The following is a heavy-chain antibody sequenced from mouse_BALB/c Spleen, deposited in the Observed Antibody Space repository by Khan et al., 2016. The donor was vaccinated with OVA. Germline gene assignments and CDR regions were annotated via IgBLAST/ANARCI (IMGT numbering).Heavy chain of an antibody. V-gene: IGHV1S81*02. CDR3: IRNAYFGNYLDY. Sequence: QVRLQQSEAELVTPGASVKLSCKASGYTFTNYWVHWVKQRPGQGLEWIGEIYPGDGRTNNNEKFKNKATLTVDKASSTAYMQLTSLTSEDSAVYYCIRNAYFGNYLDYWGQGTTLTVSS. J-gene: IGHJ2*01. D-gene: IGHD2-10*01. CDR2: IYPGDGRT. CDR1: GYTFTNYW.